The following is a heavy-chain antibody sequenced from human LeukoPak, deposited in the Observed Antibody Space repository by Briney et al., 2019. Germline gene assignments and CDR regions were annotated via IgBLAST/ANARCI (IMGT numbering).Heavy chain of an antibody. CDR3: ARVRGANFDWSRRRKGAWFDP. D-gene: IGHD3-9*01. Sequence: PSETLSLTCAVYGGSFSGYYWSLIRQPPGKGLEWIGEINHSGSTNYNPSLKSRVTISVDTSKNQFSLKLSSVTAADTAVYYCARVRGANFDWSRRRKGAWFDPWGQGTLVTVSS. CDR2: INHSGST. J-gene: IGHJ5*02. V-gene: IGHV4-34*01. CDR1: GGSFSGYY.